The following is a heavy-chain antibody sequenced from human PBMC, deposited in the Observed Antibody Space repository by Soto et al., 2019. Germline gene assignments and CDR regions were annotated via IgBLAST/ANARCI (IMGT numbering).Heavy chain of an antibody. CDR1: SDSISNYY. CDR2: IYHSGST. V-gene: IGHV4-30-2*01. CDR3: ARVPGP. J-gene: IGHJ5*02. Sequence: ASETLSLTCTVSSDSISNYYCSWFRQPPGKGLEWIGYIYHSGSTYYNPSLKSRVTISVDRSKNQFSLKLSSVTAADTAVYYCARVPGPWGQGTLVTVSS.